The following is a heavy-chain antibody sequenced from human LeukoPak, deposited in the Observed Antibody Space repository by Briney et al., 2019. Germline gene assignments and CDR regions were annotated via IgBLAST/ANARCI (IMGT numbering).Heavy chain of an antibody. CDR1: GLTFDDYA. D-gene: IGHD2-21*02. Sequence: QAGGSLRLSCAASGLTFDDYALHWVRQAPGKGLGGVSGIRYNSDTIAYPDSVKGRFTISRDNAKNSLYLQMNSLRAEDTALYYCAKDYCGGDCYSGWYFDLWGRGTLVTVSS. CDR3: AKDYCGGDCYSGWYFDL. CDR2: IRYNSDTI. J-gene: IGHJ2*01. V-gene: IGHV3-9*01.